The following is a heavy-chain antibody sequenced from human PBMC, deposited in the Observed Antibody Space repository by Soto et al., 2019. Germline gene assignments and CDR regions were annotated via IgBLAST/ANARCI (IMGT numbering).Heavy chain of an antibody. Sequence: TLSLTCTVSGGSISSGGYYWSWIRQHPGKGLEWIGYIYYSGSTYYNPSLKSRVTISVDTSKNQFSLKLSSVTAADTAVYYCARDRAGSGWYDYWGQGTLVTVSS. CDR2: IYYSGST. CDR1: GGSISSGGYY. CDR3: ARDRAGSGWYDY. J-gene: IGHJ4*02. D-gene: IGHD6-19*01. V-gene: IGHV4-31*03.